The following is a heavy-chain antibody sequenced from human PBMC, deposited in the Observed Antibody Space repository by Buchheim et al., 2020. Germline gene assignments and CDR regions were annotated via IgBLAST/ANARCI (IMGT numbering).Heavy chain of an antibody. CDR1: GFTFSSYG. CDR3: AKDPGFDP. J-gene: IGHJ5*02. V-gene: IGHV3-30*18. Sequence: QVQLVESGGGVVQPGRSLRLSCAASGFTFSSYGMHWVRQAPGKGLEWVAVISYDGSNKYYADSVKGRFTISRDNSKNTLYLQMNSLRAEDTAVYYCAKDPGFDPWGQGTL. CDR2: ISYDGSNK.